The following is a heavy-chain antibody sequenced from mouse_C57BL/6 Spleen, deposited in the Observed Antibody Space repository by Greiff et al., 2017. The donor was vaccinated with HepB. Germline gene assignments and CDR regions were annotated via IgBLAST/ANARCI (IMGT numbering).Heavy chain of an antibody. CDR3: AITTVAIFDY. Sequence: QVQLKQPGAELVRPGTSVKLSCKASGYTFTSYWMHWVKQRPGQGLEWIGVTDPSDSYTNYNQKFKGKATLTVDTSSSTAYMQLSSLTSEDSAVYYCAITTVAIFDYWGQGTTLTVSS. CDR2: TDPSDSYT. D-gene: IGHD1-1*01. V-gene: IGHV1-59*01. J-gene: IGHJ2*01. CDR1: GYTFTSYW.